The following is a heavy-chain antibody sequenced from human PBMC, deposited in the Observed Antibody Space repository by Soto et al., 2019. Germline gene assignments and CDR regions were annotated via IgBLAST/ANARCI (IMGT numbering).Heavy chain of an antibody. CDR3: ARGTTVTTPSEYYFDY. Sequence: ASVKVSCKASGYTFTGYYMHWVRQAPGQGLEWMGWINPNSGGTNYAHKFQGWVTMTRDTSISTAYMELSRLRSDDTAVYYCARGTTVTTPSEYYFDYWGQGTLVTVSS. CDR1: GYTFTGYY. CDR2: INPNSGGT. D-gene: IGHD4-17*01. J-gene: IGHJ4*02. V-gene: IGHV1-2*04.